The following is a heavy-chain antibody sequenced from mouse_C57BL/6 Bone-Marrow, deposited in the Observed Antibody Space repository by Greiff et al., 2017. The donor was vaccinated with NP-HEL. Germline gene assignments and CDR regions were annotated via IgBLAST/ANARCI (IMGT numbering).Heavy chain of an antibody. V-gene: IGHV3-6*01. Sequence: ESGPGLVKPSQSLSLTCSVTGYSFTSGYYWNWIRQFPGNKLEWMGLISYDGSNNYKPSLKNRITITRDTTKNQLYMTLTSVTTEDTATYYCSREGLWTTVVATRAMDYWGQGTSVTVSS. CDR2: ISYDGSN. J-gene: IGHJ4*01. CDR1: GYSFTSGYY. D-gene: IGHD1-1*01. CDR3: SREGLWTTVVATRAMDY.